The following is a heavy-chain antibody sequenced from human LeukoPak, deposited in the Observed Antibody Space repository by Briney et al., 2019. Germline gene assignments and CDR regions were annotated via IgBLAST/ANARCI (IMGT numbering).Heavy chain of an antibody. CDR1: GGSISSNNYY. J-gene: IGHJ4*02. CDR2: IYYIGTT. Sequence: PSETLSLTCTVSGGSISSNNYYWGWIRQPPGQGLEWIGSIYYIGTTYYNPSLKSRVTISVDTSRNQFSLKLSSLTAADTAVYYCAGVRGYSYGYYFDYWGQGTLVTVSS. CDR3: AGVRGYSYGYYFDY. V-gene: IGHV4-39*01. D-gene: IGHD5-18*01.